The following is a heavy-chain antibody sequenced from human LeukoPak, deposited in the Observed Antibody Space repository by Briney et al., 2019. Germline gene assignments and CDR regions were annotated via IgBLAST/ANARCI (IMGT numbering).Heavy chain of an antibody. CDR3: ARGRRRAADY. Sequence: SETLSFTCAVYGGSFSGYYWSWIRQPPGKGLEWIGEINHSGSTNYNPSLKSRVTISVDTSKNQFSLKLSSVTAADTAVYYCARGRRRAADYWGQGTLVTVSS. D-gene: IGHD6-13*01. CDR2: INHSGST. V-gene: IGHV4-34*01. CDR1: GGSFSGYY. J-gene: IGHJ4*02.